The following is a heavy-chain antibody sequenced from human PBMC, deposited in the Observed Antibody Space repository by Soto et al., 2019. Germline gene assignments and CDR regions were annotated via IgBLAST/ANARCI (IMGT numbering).Heavy chain of an antibody. CDR3: GAYLSRCADAFDI. J-gene: IGHJ3*02. D-gene: IGHD2-2*01. CDR2: ISSSSSYI. Sequence: EVQLVESGGGLVKPGGSLRLSCAASGFTFSSYSMNWVRQAPGKGLEWVSSISSSSSYIYYADSVKGRFTISRDNDKNSLYLQMNSLRAEAKAVYYCGAYLSRCADAFDIWGQWTMVTVSS. CDR1: GFTFSSYS. V-gene: IGHV3-21*01.